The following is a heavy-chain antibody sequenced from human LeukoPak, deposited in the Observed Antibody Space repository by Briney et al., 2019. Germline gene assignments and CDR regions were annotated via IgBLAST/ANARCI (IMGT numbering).Heavy chain of an antibody. J-gene: IGHJ6*02. Sequence: ASVKVSCKASGFTFTSSAMQWVRQARGQRLEWIGWIVVGSGNTNYAQKFQERVTITRDMSTSTAYMELSSLRSEDTAVYYCAASLPPFFYYYYGMDVWGQGTTVTVSS. CDR2: IVVGSGNT. V-gene: IGHV1-58*02. CDR1: GFTFTSSA. CDR3: AASLPPFFYYYYGMDV.